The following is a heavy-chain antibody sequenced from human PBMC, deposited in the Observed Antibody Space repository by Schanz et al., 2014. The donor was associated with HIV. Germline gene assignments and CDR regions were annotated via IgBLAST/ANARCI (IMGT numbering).Heavy chain of an antibody. Sequence: VQLVESGGGVVQPGRSLRLSCAASGFTFSDSAMQWVRQAPGKGLEWVGRIRNKAFRYTTAYGASVQGRFTISRDDSKNTAYLQMNSLKAEDTAMYYCIRHVEYLRSYWGQGTLVTVSS. CDR2: IRNKAFRYTT. CDR3: IRHVEYLRSY. J-gene: IGHJ4*02. D-gene: IGHD3-9*01. V-gene: IGHV3-73*01. CDR1: GFTFSDSA.